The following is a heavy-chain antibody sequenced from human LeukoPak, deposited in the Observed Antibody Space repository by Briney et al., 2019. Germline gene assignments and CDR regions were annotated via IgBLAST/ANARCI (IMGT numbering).Heavy chain of an antibody. CDR1: GYTFTSYD. J-gene: IGHJ4*02. CDR2: IIPIFGTA. V-gene: IGHV1-69*05. D-gene: IGHD3-22*01. Sequence: GASVKVSCKASGYTFTSYDINWVRQAPGQGLEWMGRIIPIFGTANYAQKFQGRVTITTDESTSTAYMELSSLRSEDTAVYYCARGDSSGYSYWGQGTLVTVSS. CDR3: ARGDSSGYSY.